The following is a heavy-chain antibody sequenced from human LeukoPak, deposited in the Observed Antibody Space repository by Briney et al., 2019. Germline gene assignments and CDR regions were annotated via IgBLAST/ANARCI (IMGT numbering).Heavy chain of an antibody. CDR2: IIPIFGTA. D-gene: IGHD5-18*01. J-gene: IGHJ5*02. Sequence: SVKVSCKASGGTFSSYAISWVRQAPGQGLEWMGGIIPIFGTANYAQKFQGRVTITADKSTSTAYMELSSLRSEDTAVYYCARALPHRRLMDTTMEQHWFDPWGQGTLVTVSS. CDR3: ARALPHRRLMDTTMEQHWFDP. CDR1: GGTFSSYA. V-gene: IGHV1-69*06.